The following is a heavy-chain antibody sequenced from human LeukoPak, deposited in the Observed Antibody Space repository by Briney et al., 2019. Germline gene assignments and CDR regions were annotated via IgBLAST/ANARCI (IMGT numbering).Heavy chain of an antibody. CDR1: GESFSGYY. V-gene: IGHV4-34*01. CDR3: ARDPHCTNGVCLDY. J-gene: IGHJ4*02. Sequence: PSETLSLTCAVSGESFSGYYWSWIRQPSGKGLEWIGEINHSGSTNYNPSLKSRVTISVDTSKNQFSLKLSSVTAADTAVYYCARDPHCTNGVCLDYWGQGTLVTVSS. D-gene: IGHD2-8*01. CDR2: INHSGST.